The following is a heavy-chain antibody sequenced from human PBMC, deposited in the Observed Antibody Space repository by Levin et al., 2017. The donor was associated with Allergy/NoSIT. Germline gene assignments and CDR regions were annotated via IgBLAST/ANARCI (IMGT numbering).Heavy chain of an antibody. D-gene: IGHD6-13*01. V-gene: IGHV4-31*03. J-gene: IGHJ4*02. CDR3: WGYSSSWSEATFDY. Sequence: SETLSLTCTVSGGSISSGGYYWSWIRQHPGKGLEWIGYIYYSGSTYYNPSLKSRVTISVDTSKNQFSLKLSSVTAADTAVYYCWGYSSSWSEATFDYWGQGTLVTVSS. CDR2: IYYSGST. CDR1: GGSISSGGYY.